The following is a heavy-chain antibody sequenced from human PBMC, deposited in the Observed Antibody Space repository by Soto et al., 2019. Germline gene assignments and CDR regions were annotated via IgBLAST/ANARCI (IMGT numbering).Heavy chain of an antibody. V-gene: IGHV3-23*01. CDR1: GFTFSSYA. CDR3: ARPHTAMASYYDDGMDV. CDR2: ISGSGGNT. D-gene: IGHD5-18*01. Sequence: EVQLLDSGGGLVQPGGSLRPSCAASGFTFSSYAMSWVRQAPGKGLEWVSAISGSGGNTYYADSVKGRFTISRDYSKNTMYLQMNSLRAEDTAVYYCARPHTAMASYYDDGMDVWGQGTTVTVSS. J-gene: IGHJ6*02.